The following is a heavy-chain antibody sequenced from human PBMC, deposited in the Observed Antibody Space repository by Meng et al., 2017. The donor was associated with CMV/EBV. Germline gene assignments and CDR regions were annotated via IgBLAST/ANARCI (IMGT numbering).Heavy chain of an antibody. V-gene: IGHV3-23*01. J-gene: IGHJ4*02. CDR3: AHQPIPTVFPALPPDY. Sequence: GGSLRLSCAASGFTVSSNYMSWVRQAPGKGLEWVSAISGSGGSTYYADSVKGRFTISRDNSKNTLYLQMNSLRAEDTAVYYCAHQPIPTVFPALPPDYWGQGTLVTVSS. CDR2: ISGSGGST. CDR1: GFTVSSNY. D-gene: IGHD2-21*02.